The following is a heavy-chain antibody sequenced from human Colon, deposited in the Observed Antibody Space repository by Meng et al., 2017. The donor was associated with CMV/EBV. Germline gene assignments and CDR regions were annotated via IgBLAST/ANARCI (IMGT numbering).Heavy chain of an antibody. CDR3: ARGGYESGKYLVLDY. Sequence: QGQLQESGPGLGKPPETLSLTCTVSDDSISSYYWTWIRQPPGKGLEWIGYIHDSEGTKYKPSLKSRVTISLDMSKSQFSLKLSSVTAADTAVYYCARGGYESGKYLVLDYWGQGALVTVSS. CDR1: DDSISSYY. V-gene: IGHV4-59*01. J-gene: IGHJ4*02. D-gene: IGHD2-2*01. CDR2: IHDSEGT.